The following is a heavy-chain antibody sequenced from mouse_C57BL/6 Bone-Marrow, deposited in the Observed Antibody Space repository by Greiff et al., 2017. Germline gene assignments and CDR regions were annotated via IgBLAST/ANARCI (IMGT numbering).Heavy chain of an antibody. D-gene: IGHD1-1*01. Sequence: VQLQQSGPELVRPGASVKISCKAPGYTFTSYWMHWVKQRPGQGLEWIGVIDPSDSYTNYNQKFKGKATLTVDTSSSTAYMQLSSLPSEDSAVYYCARRGYYGVAEYSFDYWGQGTTLTVSS. CDR1: GYTFTSYW. CDR2: IDPSDSYT. CDR3: ARRGYYGVAEYSFDY. V-gene: IGHV1-59*01. J-gene: IGHJ2*01.